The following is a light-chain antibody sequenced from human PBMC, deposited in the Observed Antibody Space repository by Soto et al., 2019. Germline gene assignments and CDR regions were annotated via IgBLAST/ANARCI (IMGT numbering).Light chain of an antibody. CDR1: ETINKY. J-gene: IGKJ1*01. CDR3: QQSYKTPQT. CDR2: TAS. V-gene: IGKV1-39*01. Sequence: DIQMTQSPSSLSASIGDRVTITCRASETINKYLNRYQQKPGKPPQLLIYTASTLPSGVPSRFSGSRPGTTLTLTINRLQPEDFATYYCQQSYKTPQTFGQGTKVDIK.